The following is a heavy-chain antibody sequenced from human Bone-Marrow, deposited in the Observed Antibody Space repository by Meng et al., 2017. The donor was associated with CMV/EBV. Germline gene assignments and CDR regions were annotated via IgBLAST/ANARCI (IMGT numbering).Heavy chain of an antibody. J-gene: IGHJ4*02. Sequence: GFTFRSYAMSWVRQGPGKGLDWVSAISGSGGSTYYADSVKGRFTISRDNSKNTLYLQMNSLRAEDTAVYYCAKGYCSSTSCLGASDYWGQGTLVTVSS. CDR1: GFTFRSYA. CDR3: AKGYCSSTSCLGASDY. CDR2: ISGSGGST. V-gene: IGHV3-23*01. D-gene: IGHD2-2*01.